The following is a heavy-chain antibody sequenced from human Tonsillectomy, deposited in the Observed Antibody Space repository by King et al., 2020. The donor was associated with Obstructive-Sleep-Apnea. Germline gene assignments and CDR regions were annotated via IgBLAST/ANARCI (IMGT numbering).Heavy chain of an antibody. CDR1: GFTFSSYS. Sequence: QLVQSGGGLVKPGGSLRLSCAASGFTFSSYSMNWVRQAPGKGLEWVSSISSSSSYIYYADSVKGRFTISRDNAKNSLYLQMNSLRAEDTAVYYCASSYYDFWSGYYTTFYYYYYGMDVWGQGTTVTVSS. D-gene: IGHD3-3*01. CDR2: ISSSSSYI. CDR3: ASSYYDFWSGYYTTFYYYYYGMDV. V-gene: IGHV3-21*01. J-gene: IGHJ6*02.